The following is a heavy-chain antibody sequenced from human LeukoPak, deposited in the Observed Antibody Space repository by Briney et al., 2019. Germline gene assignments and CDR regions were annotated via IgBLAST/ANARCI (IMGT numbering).Heavy chain of an antibody. V-gene: IGHV3-23*01. CDR2: ISETGGST. Sequence: GGSLRLSCAASGFTFSRYVMRWVRQAPGKGLEWVSSISETGGSTYYADSVKGRFTISRDNSKNTLYLQMNSLRAEDTAIYHCAKSIASGATDSWGQGTLVTVPS. D-gene: IGHD6-13*01. CDR3: AKSIASGATDS. J-gene: IGHJ4*02. CDR1: GFTFSRYV.